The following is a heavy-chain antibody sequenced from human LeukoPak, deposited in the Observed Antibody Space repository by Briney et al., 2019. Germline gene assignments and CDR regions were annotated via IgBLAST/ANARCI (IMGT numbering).Heavy chain of an antibody. CDR1: GFTFSSYA. V-gene: IGHV3-30*04. CDR2: ISYDGSNK. Sequence: PGGSLRLSCAASGFTFSSYAMHWVRQAPGKGLEWVAVISYDGSNKYYADSAKGRFTISRDNSKNTLYLQMNSLRAEDTAVYYCARRGKAYYYDSSGYPNWFDPWGQGTLVTVSS. CDR3: ARRGKAYYYDSSGYPNWFDP. J-gene: IGHJ5*02. D-gene: IGHD3-22*01.